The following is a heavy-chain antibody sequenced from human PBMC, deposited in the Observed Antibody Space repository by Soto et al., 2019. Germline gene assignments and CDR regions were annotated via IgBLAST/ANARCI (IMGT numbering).Heavy chain of an antibody. D-gene: IGHD5-12*01. V-gene: IGHV1-69*04. CDR1: GYTLSIYG. J-gene: IGHJ4*02. Sequence: SVKVSCKASGYTLSIYGIIRGRQAPGQGLEWMGRIIPIVGIANCAQKFQGRVTITADKSTSTAYVELSSLRSEDTAVYYCARGYSGYDSIPFDYWGQGTLVTVSS. CDR2: IIPIVGIA. CDR3: ARGYSGYDSIPFDY.